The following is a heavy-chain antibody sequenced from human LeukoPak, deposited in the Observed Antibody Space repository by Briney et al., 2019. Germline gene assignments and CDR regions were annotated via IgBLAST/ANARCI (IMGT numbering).Heavy chain of an antibody. Sequence: SQTLSLTCAISGDSVSSNTTAWNWIRQSPSRGLEWLGRTYYRSRWYNEYAVSVKSRLTIKPDTSTNHLSLQLSSVTSEDTAVYYCARGYALNYWGQGTLVTVSS. CDR1: GDSVSSNTTA. D-gene: IGHD3-16*01. V-gene: IGHV6-1*01. J-gene: IGHJ4*02. CDR3: ARGYALNY. CDR2: TYYRSRWYN.